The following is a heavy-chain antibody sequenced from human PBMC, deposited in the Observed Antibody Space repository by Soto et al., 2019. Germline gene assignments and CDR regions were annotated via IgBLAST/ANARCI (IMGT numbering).Heavy chain of an antibody. D-gene: IGHD6-19*01. CDR1: GGTFSSYA. V-gene: IGHV1-69*06. J-gene: IGHJ4*02. Sequence: GASVKVSCKASGGTFSSYAISWVRQAPGQGLEWMGGIIPIFGTANHAQKFQGRVTITADKSTSTAYMELSSLRSEDTAVYYCARRIAVAGRPQTGAFDYWGQGTLVTVSS. CDR3: ARRIAVAGRPQTGAFDY. CDR2: IIPIFGTA.